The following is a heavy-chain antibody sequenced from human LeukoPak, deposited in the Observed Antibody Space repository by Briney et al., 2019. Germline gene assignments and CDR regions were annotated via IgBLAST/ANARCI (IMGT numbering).Heavy chain of an antibody. Sequence: GSLRLSCAASGFTFSSYAMSWVRQAPGKGLEWVSAISGSGGSTYYADSVKGRFTISRDNSKDTLYLRMNSLRAEDTAVYYCTTADLKIVVVPAAGYWGQGTLVTVSS. CDR3: TTADLKIVVVPAAGY. CDR2: ISGSGGST. D-gene: IGHD2-2*01. J-gene: IGHJ4*02. V-gene: IGHV3-23*01. CDR1: GFTFSSYA.